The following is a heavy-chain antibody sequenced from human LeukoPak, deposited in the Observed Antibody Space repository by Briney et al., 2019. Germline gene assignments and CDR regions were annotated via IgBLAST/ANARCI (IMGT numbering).Heavy chain of an antibody. CDR2: IGTAGDT. D-gene: IGHD2-2*01. CDR1: GFTFSSYA. CDR3: ARALVVPAARDYYYYGMDV. V-gene: IGHV3-13*04. J-gene: IGHJ6*02. Sequence: GGSLRLSCAASGFTFSSYAMYWVRQATGRGLEWVSAIGTAGDTYYPGSVKGRFTISRENAKNSLYLQMNSLRAGDTAVYYCARALVVPAARDYYYYGMDVWGQGTTVTVSS.